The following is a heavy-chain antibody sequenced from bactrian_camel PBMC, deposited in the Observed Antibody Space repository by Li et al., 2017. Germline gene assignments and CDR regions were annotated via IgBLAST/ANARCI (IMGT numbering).Heavy chain of an antibody. CDR2: IVSSDGST. CDR1: GHIFSPCG. Sequence: HVQLVESGGSSVQAGGSLTLSCAASGHIFSPCGMGWYRQLPGRERELVSTIVSSDGSTTYADSVKGRFVISHDKDKATAALEMKNLKIDDTAVYYCVADFTAYCPSDPRSFVYGSWARGPRSPSP. D-gene: IGHD1*01. J-gene: IGHJ4*01. V-gene: IGHV3S53*01.